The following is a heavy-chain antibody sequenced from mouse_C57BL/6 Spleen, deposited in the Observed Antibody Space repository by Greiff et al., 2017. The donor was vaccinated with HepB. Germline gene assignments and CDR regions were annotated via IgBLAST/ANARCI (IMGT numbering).Heavy chain of an antibody. Sequence: QVQLQQSGAELARPGASVKLSCKASGYTFTSYGISWVKQRTGQGLEWIGEIYPRRGNTYYNEKFKGKATLTADKSSSTAYMELRSLTSEDSAVYFCARDGYYGAMDYWGQGTSVTVSS. CDR1: GYTFTSYG. V-gene: IGHV1-81*01. CDR3: ARDGYYGAMDY. J-gene: IGHJ4*01. CDR2: IYPRRGNT. D-gene: IGHD2-3*01.